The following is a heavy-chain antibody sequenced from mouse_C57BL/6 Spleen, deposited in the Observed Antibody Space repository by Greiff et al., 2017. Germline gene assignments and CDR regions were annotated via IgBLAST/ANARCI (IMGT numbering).Heavy chain of an antibody. Sequence: VQLQQSGPGLVKPSQSLSLTCSVTGYSITSGYYWNWIRQFPGNKLEWMGYISYDGSNNYNPSLKNRISITRDTSKNQFFLKLNSVTTEDTATYYCARDFERVYYAMDYWGQGTSVTVSS. CDR2: ISYDGSN. CDR1: GYSITSGYY. CDR3: ARDFERVYYAMDY. V-gene: IGHV3-6*01. J-gene: IGHJ4*01.